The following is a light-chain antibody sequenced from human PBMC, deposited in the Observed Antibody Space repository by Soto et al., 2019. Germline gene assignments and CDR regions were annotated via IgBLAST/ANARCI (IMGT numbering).Light chain of an antibody. CDR2: AAS. V-gene: IGKV1-39*01. Sequence: DIPMTQSPSSLSASVGDRVTITCRASQSISSYLNWYQQKPGKAPKLLIYAASSLQSGVPSRFSGSGSGTDFNLPISSLQAEDFATYYCQRSYSAPWTFGQGTKVEIK. CDR3: QRSYSAPWT. CDR1: QSISSY. J-gene: IGKJ1*01.